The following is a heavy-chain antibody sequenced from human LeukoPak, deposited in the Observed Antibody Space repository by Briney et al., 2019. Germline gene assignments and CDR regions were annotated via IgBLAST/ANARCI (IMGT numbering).Heavy chain of an antibody. D-gene: IGHD3-16*01. CDR3: ARTKRFIPHQFDY. V-gene: IGHV1-46*01. CDR1: GYTFTSYY. CDR2: INPSGGST. J-gene: IGHJ4*02. Sequence: ASVKVSCKASGYTFTSYYMHWVRQAPGQGLEWMGIINPSGGSTSYAQKFQGRVTMIRDTSTSTGYMELNSLRSEDTAVYYCARTKRFIPHQFDYWGQGTLVTVSS.